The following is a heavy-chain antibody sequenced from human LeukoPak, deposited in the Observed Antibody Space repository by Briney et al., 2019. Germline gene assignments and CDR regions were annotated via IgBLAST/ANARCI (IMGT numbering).Heavy chain of an antibody. CDR3: ARLVGEAVGYYGVDV. D-gene: IGHD3-10*01. CDR2: IRAYNGNT. J-gene: IGHJ6*02. Sequence: ASVKVSCKASGYTFTRYGISWVRQAPGQGLEWMGWIRAYNGNTNYAQKLQGRVTMATDTSTSTAYMELRSLRSDDTAVYYCARLVGEAVGYYGVDVWGQGTTVTVSS. V-gene: IGHV1-18*01. CDR1: GYTFTRYG.